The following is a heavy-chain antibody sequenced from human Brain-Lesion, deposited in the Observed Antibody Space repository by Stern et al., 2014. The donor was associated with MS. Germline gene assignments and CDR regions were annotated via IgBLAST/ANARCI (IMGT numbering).Heavy chain of an antibody. CDR2: IFPRDSNT. Sequence: EVQLLESGAEVKKPGESLKISCEASGYLFDDYWIGWVRQMSGRGLELVAIIFPRDSNTRYSPSVQGQVTISADKSISTAYLQWGSLKASDPAIYYCARSPATPSGYDRFDYWGQGALVTVSS. V-gene: IGHV5-51*03. J-gene: IGHJ4*02. CDR3: ARSPATPSGYDRFDY. D-gene: IGHD5-12*01. CDR1: GYLFDDYW.